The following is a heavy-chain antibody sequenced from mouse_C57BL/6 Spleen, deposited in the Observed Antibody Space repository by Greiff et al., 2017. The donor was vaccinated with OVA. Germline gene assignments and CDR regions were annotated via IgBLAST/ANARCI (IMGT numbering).Heavy chain of an antibody. Sequence: ESGPGLVKPSQSLSLTCSVTGYSITSGYYWNWIRQFPGNKLEWMGYISYDGSNNYNPSLKNRISITRDTSKNQFFLKLNSVTTEDTATYYCARGATDRYFDVWGTGTTVTVSS. D-gene: IGHD1-1*01. CDR1: GYSITSGYY. J-gene: IGHJ1*03. CDR3: ARGATDRYFDV. V-gene: IGHV3-6*01. CDR2: ISYDGSN.